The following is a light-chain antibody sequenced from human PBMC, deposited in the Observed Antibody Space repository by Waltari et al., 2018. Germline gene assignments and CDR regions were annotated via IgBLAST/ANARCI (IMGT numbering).Light chain of an antibody. J-gene: IGKJ2*01. CDR2: GAS. V-gene: IGKV3-15*01. CDR3: QQYNSWPPYT. CDR1: QSISTN. Sequence: EIVMTQSPATLSVSPGERATLSCRASQSISTNLARYQQKPGRAPRLLMYGASTRATGIPARFSGSGSGTEFSLTISSLQSEDSAVYYCQQYNSWPPYTFGQGTKLEIK.